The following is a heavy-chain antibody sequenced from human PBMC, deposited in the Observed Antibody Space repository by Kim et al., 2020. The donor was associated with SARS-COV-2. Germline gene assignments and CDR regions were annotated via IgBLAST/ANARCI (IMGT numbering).Heavy chain of an antibody. CDR3: ARAAYYYDSSGYLDY. D-gene: IGHD3-22*01. Sequence: PSLKSRVTISVDTAKNQFSLKLSSVTAADTAVYYCARAAYYYDSSGYLDYWGQGTLVTVSS. V-gene: IGHV4-34*01. J-gene: IGHJ4*02.